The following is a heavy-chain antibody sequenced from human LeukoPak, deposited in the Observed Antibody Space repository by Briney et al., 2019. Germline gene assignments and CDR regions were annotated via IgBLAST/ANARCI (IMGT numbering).Heavy chain of an antibody. D-gene: IGHD2-15*01. CDR1: GFTFSSDA. V-gene: IGHV3-23*01. Sequence: GGSLRLSCIGTGFTFSSDAMGWVRQAPGKGLEWVSGISGSGGSTYYADSVKGRFTISRDNSKNTLYLQMNSLRVEDTAVYYCAKDRGRTWVQVADWGQGTLVTVSS. CDR3: AKDRGRTWVQVAD. J-gene: IGHJ4*02. CDR2: ISGSGGST.